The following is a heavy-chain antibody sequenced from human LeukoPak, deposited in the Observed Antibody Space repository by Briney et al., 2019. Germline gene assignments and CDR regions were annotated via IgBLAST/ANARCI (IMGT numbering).Heavy chain of an antibody. CDR2: INPNSGGT. Sequence: ASVKVSCKASGYTFTGYYMHWVRPAPGQGLEWMGWINPNSGGTNYAQKFQGRVTMTRDTSISTAYMELSRLRSDDTAVYYCARVGQWLATSYWFDPWGQGTLVTVSS. V-gene: IGHV1-2*02. J-gene: IGHJ5*02. CDR1: GYTFTGYY. D-gene: IGHD6-19*01. CDR3: ARVGQWLATSYWFDP.